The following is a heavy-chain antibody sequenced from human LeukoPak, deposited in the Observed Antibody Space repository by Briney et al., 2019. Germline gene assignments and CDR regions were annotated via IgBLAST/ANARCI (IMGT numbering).Heavy chain of an antibody. J-gene: IGHJ4*02. CDR3: ARHGSYSSSWYVGHYFDY. CDR2: TYSGGST. V-gene: IGHV3-53*01. D-gene: IGHD6-13*01. Sequence: GGSLRLSCAASGFTVSSNYMSWVRQAPGKGLEWVSVTYSGGSTYYADSVKGRFTISRDNSKNTLYLHMNSLRAEDTAVYYCARHGSYSSSWYVGHYFDYWGQGTLVTVSS. CDR1: GFTVSSNY.